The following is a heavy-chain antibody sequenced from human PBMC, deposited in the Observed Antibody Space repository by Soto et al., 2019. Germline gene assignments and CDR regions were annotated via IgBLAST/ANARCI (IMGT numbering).Heavy chain of an antibody. Sequence: SLRLSCAASGFTFSGFGMHWVRQAPGKGLEWVAIIWYDGSDKYYADSVEGRFTISRDNSKNTLYLQMNSLRAEDTAVYHCAFGNLSYYFDFWGQGTPVTVSS. CDR3: AFGNLSYYFDF. CDR1: GFTFSGFG. CDR2: IWYDGSDK. D-gene: IGHD3-16*01. J-gene: IGHJ4*02. V-gene: IGHV3-33*01.